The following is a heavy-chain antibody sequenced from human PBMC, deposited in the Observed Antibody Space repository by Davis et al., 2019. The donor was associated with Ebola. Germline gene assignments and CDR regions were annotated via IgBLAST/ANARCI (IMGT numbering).Heavy chain of an antibody. Sequence: GGSLRLSCAASGFTFNKYAIHWVRQVPGKGLEWVSSISWNSGNIAYADSVKGRFTISRDNAKNSVYLQMDNLGPEDTALYYYGKDSTALAPYRFWYCDVWGRGTLVTVSS. V-gene: IGHV3-9*01. CDR2: ISWNSGNI. J-gene: IGHJ2*01. D-gene: IGHD5-18*01. CDR3: GKDSTALAPYRFWYCDV. CDR1: GFTFNKYA.